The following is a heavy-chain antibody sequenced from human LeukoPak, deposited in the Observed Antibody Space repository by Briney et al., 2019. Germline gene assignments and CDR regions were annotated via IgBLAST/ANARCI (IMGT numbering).Heavy chain of an antibody. D-gene: IGHD1-26*01. CDR3: AREVQMGASDY. V-gene: IGHV4-34*01. CDR2: INHYGSI. Sequence: PSETLSLTCAVYGGSFSGYYWSWIRQPPGKGLEWIGEINHYGSINYNPSLKSRVTISVDTSKNQFSLRLSSVTAADTAVYYCAREVQMGASDYWGQGTLVTVSS. J-gene: IGHJ4*02. CDR1: GGSFSGYY.